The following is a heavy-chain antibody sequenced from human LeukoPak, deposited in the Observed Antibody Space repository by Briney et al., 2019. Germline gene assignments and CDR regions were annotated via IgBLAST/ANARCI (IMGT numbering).Heavy chain of an antibody. CDR3: ARSTYSSSSYYFDY. CDR2: IAYDGSLQ. D-gene: IGHD6-13*01. J-gene: IGHJ4*02. CDR1: GFAFTSYG. Sequence: GGSLRLSCAASGFAFTSYGIHWLRQAPGKGLDWVAFIAYDGSLQYYGDSVKGRFTISRDNSENTVYLEMNSLRADDTAVYYCARSTYSSSSYYFDYWGQGSLVTVSS. V-gene: IGHV3-33*01.